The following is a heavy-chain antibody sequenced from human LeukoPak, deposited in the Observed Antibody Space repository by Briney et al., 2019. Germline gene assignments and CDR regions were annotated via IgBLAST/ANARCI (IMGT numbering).Heavy chain of an antibody. D-gene: IGHD6-19*01. Sequence: PGGSLRLSCAASGFTFSSYAMSWVRQAPGKGLEWVSAISGSGGSTYYADSVKGRFTISRDNSKNTLYLQMSSLRAEDTAVYYCAKGYSSGWEGYYFDYWGQGTLVTVSS. CDR1: GFTFSSYA. J-gene: IGHJ4*02. CDR2: ISGSGGST. CDR3: AKGYSSGWEGYYFDY. V-gene: IGHV3-23*01.